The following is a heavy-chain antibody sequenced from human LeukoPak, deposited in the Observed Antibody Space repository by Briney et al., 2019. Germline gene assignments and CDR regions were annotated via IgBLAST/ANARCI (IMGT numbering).Heavy chain of an antibody. J-gene: IGHJ4*02. D-gene: IGHD7-27*01. CDR2: ISSSSSYI. CDR3: ARDSGWGSYDY. CDR1: GFSVSSIY. Sequence: GGSLRLSCAASGFSVSSIYMNWVRQAPGKGLEWVPSISSSSSYIYYADSVKGRFTISRDNAKNSLYLQMNSLRAEDTAVYYCARDSGWGSYDYWGQGTLVTVSS. V-gene: IGHV3-21*01.